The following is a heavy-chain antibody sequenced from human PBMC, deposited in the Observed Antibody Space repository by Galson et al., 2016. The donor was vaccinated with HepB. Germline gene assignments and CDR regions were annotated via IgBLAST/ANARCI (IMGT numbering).Heavy chain of an antibody. Sequence: LSLTCAVSGGSISSSNWWSWVRQPPGKGLEWIGEIYHSGSTNYNPPLKSRVTISVDKSKNQFSLKLSSVTAADTAVYYWARDLWFGEYGMDVWGQGTTVTVSS. V-gene: IGHV4-4*02. CDR3: ARDLWFGEYGMDV. J-gene: IGHJ6*02. CDR1: GGSISSSNW. CDR2: IYHSGST. D-gene: IGHD3-10*01.